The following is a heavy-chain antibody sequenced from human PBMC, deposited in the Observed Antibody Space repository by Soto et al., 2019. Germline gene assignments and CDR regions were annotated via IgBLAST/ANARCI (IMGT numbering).Heavy chain of an antibody. Sequence: ASAKVSCKDSGGSLRSYAIIWVRQAPGQGLECVGRSDPKSGGTRPAQKFQGRITTTTDTSISTASMGLTRLTADDTATYSCARGDSTDCYTGVCAFFYNHDMDVWGQGTTVTVSS. D-gene: IGHD3-16*02. V-gene: IGHV1-2*06. CDR1: GGSLRSYA. CDR2: SDPKSGGT. CDR3: ARGDSTDCYTGVCAFFYNHDMDV. J-gene: IGHJ6*02.